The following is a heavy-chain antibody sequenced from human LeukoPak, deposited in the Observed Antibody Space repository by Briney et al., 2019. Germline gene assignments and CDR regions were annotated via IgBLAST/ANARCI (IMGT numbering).Heavy chain of an antibody. Sequence: GGSLRLSCAASGFTFSSYGMHWVRQAPGKGLEWVSVIRYDGSNKYYADSVKGRFTISRDNSKNTLYLQMNSLRAEDTAVYYCAKEWELLEDDEYLQHWGQGTLVTVSS. CDR1: GFTFSSYG. J-gene: IGHJ1*01. V-gene: IGHV3-30*02. CDR3: AKEWELLEDDEYLQH. D-gene: IGHD1-26*01. CDR2: IRYDGSNK.